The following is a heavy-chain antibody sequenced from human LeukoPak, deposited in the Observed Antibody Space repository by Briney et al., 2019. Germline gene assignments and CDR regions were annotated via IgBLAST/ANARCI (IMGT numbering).Heavy chain of an antibody. CDR3: AKVRLDGSGTYAFDY. Sequence: GRSLRLSCAASGFSFSNYGMHWVRQAPGKGLEWVAVMWYDGTTKFYADSVKGRFTISRDNSKNTLYLQMNSLRAEDTAVYFCAKVRLDGSGTYAFDYWGQGTLVTVSS. D-gene: IGHD3-10*01. V-gene: IGHV3-33*06. CDR2: MWYDGTTK. CDR1: GFSFSNYG. J-gene: IGHJ4*02.